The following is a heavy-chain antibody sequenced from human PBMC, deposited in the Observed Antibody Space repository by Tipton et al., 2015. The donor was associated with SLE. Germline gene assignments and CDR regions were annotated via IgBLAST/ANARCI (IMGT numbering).Heavy chain of an antibody. CDR2: MSYDGSER. Sequence: SLRLSCAASGFTFSGYPMHWVRQTPGKGLEWVAIMSYDGSERYYGDSVRGRFTVSRDNSQNTLYLEMNSLRPDDTAVYYCARDRYRGYCDYTTCFNWYFDLWGRGTLVTVSS. CDR3: ARDRYRGYCDYTTCFNWYFDL. V-gene: IGHV3-30*04. D-gene: IGHD3-16*01. CDR1: GFTFSGYP. J-gene: IGHJ2*01.